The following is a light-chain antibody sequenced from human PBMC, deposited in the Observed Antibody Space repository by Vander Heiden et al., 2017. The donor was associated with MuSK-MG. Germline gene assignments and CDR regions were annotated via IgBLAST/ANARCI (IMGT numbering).Light chain of an antibody. CDR3: QQYGTSLPIT. J-gene: IGKJ5*01. CDR1: GRFASTY. CDR2: APS. Sequence: EIVLTQSTCTLSLSPGQRATLSSRAFGRFASTYFAWSQHKPGPAPQSLLFAPSARATRVPDRCSGSGSGRDFTLTISRLEPEDVAGYYCQQYGTSLPITFGQGTRLEIK. V-gene: IGKV3-20*01.